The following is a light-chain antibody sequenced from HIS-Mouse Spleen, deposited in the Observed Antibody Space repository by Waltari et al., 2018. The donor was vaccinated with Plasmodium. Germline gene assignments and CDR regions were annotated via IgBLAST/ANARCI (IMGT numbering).Light chain of an antibody. CDR2: KDS. CDR1: ALPKQY. J-gene: IGLJ3*02. CDR3: QSADSSGTPNWV. V-gene: IGLV3-25*03. Sequence: SYELTQPPSVSVSPGQTARITCPGDALPKQYAYWYQQKPGQAPVLVIYKDSERPSGLPERFSGSSSGTTVTLTISGGQAEDEADYYCQSADSSGTPNWVFGGGTKLTVL.